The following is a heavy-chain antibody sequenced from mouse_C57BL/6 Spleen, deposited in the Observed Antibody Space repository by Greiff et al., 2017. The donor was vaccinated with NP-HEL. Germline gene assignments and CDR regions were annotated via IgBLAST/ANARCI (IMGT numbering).Heavy chain of an antibody. Sequence: QVQLQQPGAELVKPGASVKLSCKASGYTFTSYWMHWVKQRPGQGLEWIGMIHPNSGSTNYNEKFKSKATLTVDKSSSTAYMQLSSLTSEDSAVYYCARSLLYGTWFAYWGQGTLVTVSA. CDR2: IHPNSGST. D-gene: IGHD2-1*01. V-gene: IGHV1-64*01. CDR1: GYTFTSYW. CDR3: ARSLLYGTWFAY. J-gene: IGHJ3*01.